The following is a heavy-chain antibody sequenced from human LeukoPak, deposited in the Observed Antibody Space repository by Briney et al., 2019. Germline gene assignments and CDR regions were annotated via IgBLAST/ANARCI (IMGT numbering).Heavy chain of an antibody. CDR1: GDSMSGTNW. J-gene: IGHJ6*03. D-gene: IGHD2-8*01. CDR2: IYHDGST. V-gene: IGHV4-4*02. Sequence: SETLSLTCSVYGDSMSGTNWRSWVRQAPGKGLEWIGEIYHDGSTNYNPSLKSRVTISIDKSRRQFSLRLNSVTAADTAVYYCASNGYYCIEFWGKGTTVTVSS. CDR3: ASNGYYCIEF.